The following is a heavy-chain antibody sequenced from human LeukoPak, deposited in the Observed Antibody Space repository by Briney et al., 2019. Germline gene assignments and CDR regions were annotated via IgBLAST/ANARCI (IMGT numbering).Heavy chain of an antibody. V-gene: IGHV3-53*04. CDR1: GFTVSSNY. J-gene: IGHJ4*02. CDR2: IYSGGST. CDR3: ARDGPYDILTGYYNQYYFDY. D-gene: IGHD3-9*01. Sequence: GGSLRLSCAASGFTVSSNYMSWVRQAPGKGLEWVSVIYSGGSTYYADSVKGRFTISRHNSKNTLYLQMNSLRAEDTAVYYCARDGPYDILTGYYNQYYFDYWGQGTLVTVSS.